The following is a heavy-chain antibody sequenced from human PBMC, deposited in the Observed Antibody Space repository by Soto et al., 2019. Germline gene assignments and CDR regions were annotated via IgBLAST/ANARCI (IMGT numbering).Heavy chain of an antibody. CDR3: ARGGYYDSSGSRNYHYYGMDA. CDR1: GYTFNSYG. V-gene: IGHV1-18*01. Sequence: QVQLVQSGTEVKKPGASVKVSCKASGYTFNSYGISWVRHAPGQWLEWMVWISPYDDNTSYAQNLQGRVTMTIDTSKRKASMELSRLRSDDTAVYYCARGGYYDSSGSRNYHYYGMDAWGQGTTVTVS. CDR2: ISPYDDNT. D-gene: IGHD3-22*01. J-gene: IGHJ6*02.